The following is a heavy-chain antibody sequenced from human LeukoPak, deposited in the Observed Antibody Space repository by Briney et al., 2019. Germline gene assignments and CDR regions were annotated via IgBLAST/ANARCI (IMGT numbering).Heavy chain of an antibody. Sequence: KTSETLSLTCTVSGGSISSYYWSWIRQPPGKGLEWIGYIYYSGSTNYNPSLKSRVTISVDTSKNQFSLKLSSVTAADTAVYYCARVATTPYYYMDVWGKGTTVTVSS. CDR3: ARVATTPYYYMDV. CDR1: GGSISSYY. V-gene: IGHV4-59*08. CDR2: IYYSGST. D-gene: IGHD5-12*01. J-gene: IGHJ6*03.